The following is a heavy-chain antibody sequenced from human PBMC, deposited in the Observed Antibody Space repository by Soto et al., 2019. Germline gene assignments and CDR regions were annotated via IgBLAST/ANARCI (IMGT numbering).Heavy chain of an antibody. CDR3: ARESEDLTSNFDY. V-gene: IGHV3-21*06. J-gene: IGHJ4*02. CDR2: ISSTTNYI. CDR1: GFTFTRYS. Sequence: PGGSLRLSCAASGFTFTRYSMNWVRQAPGKGLEWVSSISSTTNYIYYGDSMKGRFTISRDNAKNSLYLEMNSLRAEDTAVYYCARESEDLTSNFDYWGQGTLVSVSS.